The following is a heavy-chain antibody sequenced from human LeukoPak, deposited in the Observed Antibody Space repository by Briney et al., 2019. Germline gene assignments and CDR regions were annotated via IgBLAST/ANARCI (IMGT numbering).Heavy chain of an antibody. Sequence: ASVKVSCKASGYTFTGYYMHWVRQAPGQGLEWMGWINPNSGGTNYAQKFQGRVTMTRDTSISTAYMELSRLRSDDTAVYYCARTMIGEARYDYWGQGTLVTVSS. CDR1: GYTFTGYY. CDR2: INPNSGGT. CDR3: ARTMIGEARYDY. J-gene: IGHJ4*02. D-gene: IGHD3-22*01. V-gene: IGHV1-2*02.